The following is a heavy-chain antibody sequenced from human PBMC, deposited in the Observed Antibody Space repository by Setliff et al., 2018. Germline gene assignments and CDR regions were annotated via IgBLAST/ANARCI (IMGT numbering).Heavy chain of an antibody. CDR1: GGSFSDYY. V-gene: IGHV4-34*01. D-gene: IGHD3-3*01. CDR3: RFRSGYYKNDY. J-gene: IGHJ4*02. Sequence: PSETLSLTCTVYGGSFSDYYWGWIRQPPGKGLEWIAEINHSGSTNYNPSLKSRVTISVDTSRNQFSLKLSSVTAADTAVYYCRFRSGYYKNDYWGQGTLVTVSS. CDR2: INHSGST.